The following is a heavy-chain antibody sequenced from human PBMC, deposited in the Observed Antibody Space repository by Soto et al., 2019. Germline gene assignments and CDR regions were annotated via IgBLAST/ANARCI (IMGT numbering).Heavy chain of an antibody. CDR3: AKSWELRRFFAS. D-gene: IGHD1-26*01. CDR2: IHHTGST. CDR1: GASIISENW. V-gene: IGHV4-4*02. Sequence: QVQLQESGPGLVKPSGTLSLTCAVSGASIISENWWTWVRQSPGKGLEWIGEIHHTGSTTYNPSLDSRVTMSGEKSKNHFSLILSSVTAADTALYYCAKSWELRRFFASWGQGTLVTVSS. J-gene: IGHJ4*02.